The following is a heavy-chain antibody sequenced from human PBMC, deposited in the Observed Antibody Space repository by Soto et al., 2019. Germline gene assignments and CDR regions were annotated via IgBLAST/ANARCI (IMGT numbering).Heavy chain of an antibody. Sequence: QVQLQESGPGLVKPSQTLSLTCTVSGGSISSGDYYWSWIRQPPGKGLEWIGYIYYSGSTYYNPSLTSRVAISVATSKNQFSLKLSSVTAADTAVYYCARERPDGSRLDPWGQGTLVTVSS. CDR1: GGSISSGDYY. D-gene: IGHD6-13*01. CDR3: ARERPDGSRLDP. J-gene: IGHJ5*02. V-gene: IGHV4-30-4*01. CDR2: IYYSGST.